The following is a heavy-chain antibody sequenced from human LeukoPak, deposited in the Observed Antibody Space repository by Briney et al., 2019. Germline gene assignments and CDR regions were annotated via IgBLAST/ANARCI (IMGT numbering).Heavy chain of an antibody. Sequence: GGSLRLSCAASGFTFSCYAMSWVRQAPEKGLEWVSTISGSGGGIYYADSVKGRFTISRDDSKNTLYLQMNSLRDEDTAVYYCAKDLGRYRNNFFHYWGEGTLVSVFS. D-gene: IGHD1-26*01. CDR2: ISGSGGGI. J-gene: IGHJ4*02. CDR3: AKDLGRYRNNFFHY. V-gene: IGHV3-23*01. CDR1: GFTFSCYA.